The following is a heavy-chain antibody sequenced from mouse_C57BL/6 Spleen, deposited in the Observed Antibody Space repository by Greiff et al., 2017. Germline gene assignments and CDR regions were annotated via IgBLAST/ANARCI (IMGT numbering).Heavy chain of an antibody. V-gene: IGHV3-6*01. CDR2: ISYDGSN. CDR1: GYSITSGYY. Sequence: EVKLQESGPGLVKPSQSLSLTCSVTGYSITSGYYWNWIRQFPGNKLEWMGYISYDGSNNYNPSLKNRISITRDTSKNQFFLKLNSVTTEDTATYYCAGYYDYAWFAYWGQGTLVTVSA. J-gene: IGHJ3*01. CDR3: AGYYDYAWFAY. D-gene: IGHD2-4*01.